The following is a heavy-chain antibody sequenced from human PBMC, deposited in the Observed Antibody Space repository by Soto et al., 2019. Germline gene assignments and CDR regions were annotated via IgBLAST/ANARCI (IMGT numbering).Heavy chain of an antibody. J-gene: IGHJ6*02. V-gene: IGHV4-34*01. Sequence: QVQLRQWGAGLLKPSETLVLTCAVSGGSFTDYYWGWIRQSPGKGLEWIGEINHSARSTYNPSLPRRVTSLVDTFKKQCSLRLTSVTAADTAMYYCARVEYDSSGLYSCAPLGFDVWGQGTTVTVSS. CDR3: ARVEYDSSGLYSCAPLGFDV. D-gene: IGHD3-22*01. CDR2: INHSARS. CDR1: GGSFTDYY.